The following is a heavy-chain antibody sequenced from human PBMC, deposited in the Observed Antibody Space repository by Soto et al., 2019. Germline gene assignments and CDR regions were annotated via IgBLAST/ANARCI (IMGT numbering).Heavy chain of an antibody. CDR3: ARSRYYGLDV. CDR2: INSDGSDT. V-gene: IGHV3-74*03. CDR1: GFRFSTSW. J-gene: IGHJ6*02. Sequence: GGSLRLSCAASGFRFSTSWIHWVRQAPGKGLVWVSRINSDGSDTKYADSVKGRFTISRDNAKNTLYLQMNSLRAEDTALYYCARSRYYGLDVWGQGTTVTVSS.